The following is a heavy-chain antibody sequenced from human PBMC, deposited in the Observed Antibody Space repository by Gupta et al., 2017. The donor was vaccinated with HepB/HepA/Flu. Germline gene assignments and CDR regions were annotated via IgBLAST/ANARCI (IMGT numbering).Heavy chain of an antibody. J-gene: IGHJ4*02. CDR3: AKDLTGTYGDYFDY. D-gene: IGHD1-20*01. CDR1: GFSFSSYA. CDR2: ISGSGGNT. Sequence: EVQLLESGGDLLQPGGSLSLSCAASGFSFSSYAMSWVRQDPGKGPEWVSEISGSGGNTYYADSVKGRFSISRDNSKGTLYLQMNSLKVEDTAVYYCAKDLTGTYGDYFDYWGQGTPVAVSA. V-gene: IGHV3-23*01.